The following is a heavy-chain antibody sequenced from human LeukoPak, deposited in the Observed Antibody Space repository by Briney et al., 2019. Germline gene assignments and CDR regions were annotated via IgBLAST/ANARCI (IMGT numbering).Heavy chain of an antibody. CDR3: ARDVRLGQQLVVGRVLYWYFDL. D-gene: IGHD6-13*01. V-gene: IGHV4-39*06. CDR2: IYYSGST. Sequence: PSETLSLTCTVAGGSISSSSYYWGWIRQPPGKGLEWIGSIYYSGSTHYNPSLKRRVTISADTSKNQFALRLRSVAAGDTAAYYCARDVRLGQQLVVGRVLYWYFDLWGRGTLVTVSS. J-gene: IGHJ2*01. CDR1: GGSISSSSYY.